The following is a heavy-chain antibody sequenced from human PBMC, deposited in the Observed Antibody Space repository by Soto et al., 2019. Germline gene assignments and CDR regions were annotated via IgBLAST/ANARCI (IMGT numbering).Heavy chain of an antibody. V-gene: IGHV3-73*01. CDR3: TRQWELSLVVPRMDV. J-gene: IGHJ6*02. CDR1: GFTFSCSA. CDR2: IRSKANSYAT. Sequence: PGGSLRLSCAASGFTFSCSAMHWVRQASGKGLEWVGRIRSKANSYATAYAASVKGRFTISRDDSKNTAYLQMNSLKTEDTAVYYCTRQWELSLVVPRMDVWGQGTTVTVSS. D-gene: IGHD3-16*02.